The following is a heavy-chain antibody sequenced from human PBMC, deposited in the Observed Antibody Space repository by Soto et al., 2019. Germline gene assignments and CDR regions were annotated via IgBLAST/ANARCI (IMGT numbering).Heavy chain of an antibody. CDR3: SKWDGYGDQ. V-gene: IGHV3-23*01. J-gene: IGHJ5*02. CDR1: GFTFSTNS. D-gene: IGHD5-12*01. Sequence: EVQLLESGGGLVQPGGSLRLSCAASGFTFSTNSMTWVRQAPGKGLEWVCGISGGGDSTHYADSVKGRFTISRDNSKNMVYLKMNSLTADDTAVYFCSKWDGYGDQWGQGTLVTVSS. CDR2: ISGGGDST.